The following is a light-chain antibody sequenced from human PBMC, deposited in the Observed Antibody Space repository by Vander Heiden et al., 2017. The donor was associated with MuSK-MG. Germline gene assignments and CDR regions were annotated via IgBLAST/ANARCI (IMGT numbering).Light chain of an antibody. CDR2: EVS. Sequence: QFALTQPASGSGLPGQPITISCTGTSSDVGGYNYVSWYQQHPGKAPKLMIYEVSNRPSGVSNRFSGSKSGNTASLTISGLQAEDEADYYCSSYTCSSTLYVFGTGTKVTVL. CDR3: SSYTCSSTLYV. V-gene: IGLV2-14*01. J-gene: IGLJ1*01. CDR1: SSDVGGYNY.